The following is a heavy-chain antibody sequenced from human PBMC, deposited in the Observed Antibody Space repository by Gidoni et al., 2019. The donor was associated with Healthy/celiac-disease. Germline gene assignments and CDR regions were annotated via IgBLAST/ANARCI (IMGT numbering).Heavy chain of an antibody. D-gene: IGHD3-10*01. J-gene: IGHJ6*02. CDR1: GFTFSSYA. Sequence: QVQLVESGGGVVQPGRSLRLSCAASGFTFSSYASPWVRQAPGKGLEWVAVISYDGSNKYYADSVKGRFTISRDNSKNTLYLQMNSLRAEDTAVYYCARDLALLWFGELSGPLYGEGMDVWGQGTTVTVSS. V-gene: IGHV3-30*04. CDR2: ISYDGSNK. CDR3: ARDLALLWFGELSGPLYGEGMDV.